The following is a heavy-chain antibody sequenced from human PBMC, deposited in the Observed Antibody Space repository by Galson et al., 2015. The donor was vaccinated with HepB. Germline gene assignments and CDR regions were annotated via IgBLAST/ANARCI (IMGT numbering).Heavy chain of an antibody. Sequence: LSLTCSVSGDFISNGGYYWSWIRQLPGRGLEWIGSIYYSGTTPYNPSLKSRLTLSLDTSDNQLSLKLTSVTAADTAVYYCARQPHRRGWEYFDYWGQGTLVSVSS. CDR1: GDFISNGGYY. CDR3: ARQPHRRGWEYFDY. CDR2: IYYSGTT. V-gene: IGHV4-31*03. J-gene: IGHJ4*02. D-gene: IGHD6-19*01.